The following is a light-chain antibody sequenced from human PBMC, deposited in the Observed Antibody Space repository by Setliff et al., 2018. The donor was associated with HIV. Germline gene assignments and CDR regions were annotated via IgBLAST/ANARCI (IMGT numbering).Light chain of an antibody. J-gene: IGLJ1*01. Sequence: QSALTQPPSESGSPGQSVNISCKGTSSDVGGYNYVSWYQQHTCKAPKLMMYEVSKRPSGVSYRFYGSKSGNTASLTIYGLQAEDYDHYDCCSNAGINSAYVSGTGTKV. CDR2: EVS. CDR1: SSDVGGYNY. CDR3: CSNAGINSAYV. V-gene: IGLV2-8*01.